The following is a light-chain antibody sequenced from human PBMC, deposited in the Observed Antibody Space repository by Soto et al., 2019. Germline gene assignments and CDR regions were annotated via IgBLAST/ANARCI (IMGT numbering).Light chain of an antibody. CDR3: QQYGSSAWT. V-gene: IGKV3-20*01. CDR2: GAS. Sequence: DIVLTQSPGTLSLSPVDRAALSCGASQSLSNNFLAWYQQKPGQAPRLLISGASSRATGIPDRFSGSGSGTDFTLTITRVEPEDFAVYYCQQYGSSAWTFGQGTKVDIK. J-gene: IGKJ1*01. CDR1: QSLSNNF.